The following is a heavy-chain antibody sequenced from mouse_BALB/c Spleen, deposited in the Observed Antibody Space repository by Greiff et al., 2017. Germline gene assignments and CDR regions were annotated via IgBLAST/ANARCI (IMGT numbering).Heavy chain of an antibody. CDR3: ARVDYGSSYVDY. CDR2: INPSSGYT. CDR1: GYTFTSYT. Sequence: VQRVESGAELARPGASVKMSCKASGYTFTSYTMHWVKQRPGQGLEWIGYINPSSGYTNYNQKFKDKATLTADKSSSTAYMQLSSLTSEDSAVYYCARVDYGSSYVDYWGQGTTLTVSS. V-gene: IGHV1-4*01. D-gene: IGHD1-1*01. J-gene: IGHJ2*01.